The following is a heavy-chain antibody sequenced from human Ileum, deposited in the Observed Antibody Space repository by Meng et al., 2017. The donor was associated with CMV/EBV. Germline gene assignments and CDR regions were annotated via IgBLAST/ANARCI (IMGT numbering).Heavy chain of an antibody. J-gene: IGHJ4*02. CDR2: IFYSGST. CDR1: GGSISSGTYY. CDR3: ARGLRVYDFDY. D-gene: IGHD5/OR15-5a*01. V-gene: IGHV4-31*03. Sequence: TCTVSGGSISSGTYYWTWIRQHPGKGLEWIGYIFYSGSTYYNPSLKSRLTISVDTSKNQFSLNLSSLTAADTAVYYCARGLRVYDFDYWGQGTLVTVSS.